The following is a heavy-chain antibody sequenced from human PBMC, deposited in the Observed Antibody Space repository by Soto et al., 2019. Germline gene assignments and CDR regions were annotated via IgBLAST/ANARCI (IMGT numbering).Heavy chain of an antibody. Sequence: QVQLVESGGGVVQPGRSLRLSCAVSGLTFSSYGMHWVRQAPDKGLEWVAVISYDGSNKYYADSVKGRFTISRDNSKNTLELQMNSLRTEDTGVYYWAKALVSYGDHEATLVPMDVWGQGTTVTVSS. J-gene: IGHJ6*02. CDR2: ISYDGSNK. D-gene: IGHD4-17*01. V-gene: IGHV3-30*18. CDR1: GLTFSSYG. CDR3: AKALVSYGDHEATLVPMDV.